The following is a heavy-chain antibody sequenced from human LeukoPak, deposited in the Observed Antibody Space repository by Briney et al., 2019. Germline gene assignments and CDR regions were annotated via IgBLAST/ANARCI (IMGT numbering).Heavy chain of an antibody. V-gene: IGHV1-69*13. CDR3: ARFPLYYCSSTSCDNYSPRRYGMDV. D-gene: IGHD2-2*01. CDR2: IIPIFGTA. J-gene: IGHJ6*02. CDR1: GGTFSSYA. Sequence: ASVKVSCKASGGTFSSYAISWVRQAPGQGLEWMGGIIPIFGTANYAQKFQGRVTITADESTSTAYMGLSSLRSEDTAVYYCARFPLYYCSSTSCDNYSPRRYGMDVWGQGTTVTVSS.